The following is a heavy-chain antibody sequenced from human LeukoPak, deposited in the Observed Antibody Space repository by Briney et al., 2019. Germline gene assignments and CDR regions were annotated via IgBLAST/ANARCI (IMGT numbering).Heavy chain of an antibody. D-gene: IGHD3-22*01. CDR1: GFTFSSYA. J-gene: IGHJ3*02. Sequence: PGGSLRLSCAASGFTFSSYAMSWVRQAPGKGLEWVSDINGSGGSTYYADSVKGRFTISRDNSKNTLYLQMNSLRAEDTAVYYCAKDLWDYYDSSGYYNAFDIWGQGTMVTVSS. CDR3: AKDLWDYYDSSGYYNAFDI. V-gene: IGHV3-23*01. CDR2: INGSGGST.